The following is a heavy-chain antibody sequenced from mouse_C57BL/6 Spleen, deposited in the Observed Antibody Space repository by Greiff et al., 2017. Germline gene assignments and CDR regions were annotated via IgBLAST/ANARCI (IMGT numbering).Heavy chain of an antibody. CDR1: GYTFTDYE. Sequence: QVHVKQSGAELVRPGASVTLSCKASGYTFTDYEMHWVKQTPVHGLEWIGAIDPETGGTAYNQKFKGKAILTADKSSSTAYMELRSLTSEDSAVYYCTREGTVRAHYFDYWGQGTTLTVSS. V-gene: IGHV1-15*01. CDR3: TREGTVRAHYFDY. CDR2: IDPETGGT. D-gene: IGHD3-3*01. J-gene: IGHJ2*01.